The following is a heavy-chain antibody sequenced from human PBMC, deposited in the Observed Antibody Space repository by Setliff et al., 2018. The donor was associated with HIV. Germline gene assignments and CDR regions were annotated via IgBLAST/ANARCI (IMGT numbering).Heavy chain of an antibody. D-gene: IGHD3-9*01. Sequence: ASVKVSCKASGYTFSDSYMYWVRQAPGQGLECLGWTNPNSEVTNYAQKFQGRVTMTRDTSISTAYMELSRLTSDDTAVYYCARIDPTAYHYHMDVWGKGTTVTVSS. J-gene: IGHJ6*03. V-gene: IGHV1-2*02. CDR2: TNPNSEVT. CDR1: GYTFSDSY. CDR3: ARIDPTAYHYHMDV.